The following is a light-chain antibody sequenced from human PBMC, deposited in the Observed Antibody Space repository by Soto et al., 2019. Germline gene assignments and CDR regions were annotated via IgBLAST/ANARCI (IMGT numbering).Light chain of an antibody. CDR1: SSDVGGSNS. J-gene: IGLJ2*01. V-gene: IGLV2-14*01. CDR3: SSYTSSSTLV. Sequence: QSVLTQPASVSGSPGQSITISCTGTSSDVGGSNSVYWYQQHPGKAPKLMIYDVSNRPSGVSNRFSGSKSGNTASLTISGLQAEDEADDYCSSYTSSSTLVFGGGTKLTVL. CDR2: DVS.